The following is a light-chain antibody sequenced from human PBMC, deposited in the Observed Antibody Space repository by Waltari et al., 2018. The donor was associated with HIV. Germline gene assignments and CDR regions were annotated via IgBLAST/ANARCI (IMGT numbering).Light chain of an antibody. V-gene: IGLV6-57*04. CDR1: SGSIASHY. CDR2: EAN. Sequence: NFMLTQPPSVSESPGKTVTISCTRSSGSIASHYVQWYPQRPGRAPTPVIYEANQRPSGVPDRFSGSIDSSSNTASLTISGLKTEDEADYYCQSYDTSNPVVFGGGTKLTVL. J-gene: IGLJ2*01. CDR3: QSYDTSNPVV.